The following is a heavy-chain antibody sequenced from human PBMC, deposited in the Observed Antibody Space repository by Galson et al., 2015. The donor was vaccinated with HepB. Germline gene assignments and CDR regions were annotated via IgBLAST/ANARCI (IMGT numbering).Heavy chain of an antibody. D-gene: IGHD2-21*02. J-gene: IGHJ4*02. CDR2: IYSGGST. CDR3: VKGPLGQPVTSIAGFHY. V-gene: IGHV3-53*05. Sequence: SLRLSCAASGFTVSSNYMSWVRQAPGKGLEWVSVIYSGGSTYYADSVKGRFTISRDNSKNTLYLQMSSLRVEDTAMYYCVKGPLGQPVTSIAGFHYWGQGTLVTVSS. CDR1: GFTVSSNY.